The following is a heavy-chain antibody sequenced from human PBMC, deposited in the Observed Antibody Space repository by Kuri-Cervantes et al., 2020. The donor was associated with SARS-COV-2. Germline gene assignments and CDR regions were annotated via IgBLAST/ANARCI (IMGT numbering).Heavy chain of an antibody. CDR1: GESFSGYY. Sequence: SETLSLTCAFYGESFSGYYWNWIRQSPGKGLEWIGEVNHNGGANYNPSLRSRVTISVDPSKAQFSLNLMYVTAADTAVYYCARLGGYTPGYNWFDPWGQGTQVTVSS. J-gene: IGHJ5*02. D-gene: IGHD5-18*01. CDR2: VNHNGGA. V-gene: IGHV4-34*01. CDR3: ARLGGYTPGYNWFDP.